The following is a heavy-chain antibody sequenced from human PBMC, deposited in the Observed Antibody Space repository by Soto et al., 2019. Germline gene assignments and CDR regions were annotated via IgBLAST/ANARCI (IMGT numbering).Heavy chain of an antibody. V-gene: IGHV3-43*01. CDR2: ISWDGGST. CDR3: AKDARIAAAGTEVYGMDV. D-gene: IGHD6-13*01. J-gene: IGHJ6*02. CDR1: GFTFDDYT. Sequence: GSLRLSCAASGFTFDDYTMHWVRHAPGKGLEWVSLISWDGGSTYYADSVKGRFTISRDNSKNSLYLQMNSLRTEDTALYYCAKDARIAAAGTEVYGMDVSGQGTTVTVSS.